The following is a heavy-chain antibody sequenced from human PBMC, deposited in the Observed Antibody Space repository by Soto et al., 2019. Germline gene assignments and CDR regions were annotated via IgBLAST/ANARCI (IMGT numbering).Heavy chain of an antibody. CDR3: ASPGYWAARPPLDVDY. CDR1: GYTLTELS. J-gene: IGHJ4*02. V-gene: IGHV1-24*01. D-gene: IGHD6-6*01. CDR2: FDPEDGET. Sequence: GASVKVSCKVSGYTLTELSMHWVRQAPGKGLEWMGGFDPEDGETIYAQKFQGRVTMTEDTSTDTAYMKLSSLRSEDTAVYYCASPGYWAARPPLDVDYWGQGTLVTVSS.